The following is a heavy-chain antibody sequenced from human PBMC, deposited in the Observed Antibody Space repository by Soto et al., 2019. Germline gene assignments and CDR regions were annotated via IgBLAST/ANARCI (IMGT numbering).Heavy chain of an antibody. V-gene: IGHV3-23*01. CDR2: ISGSGGGT. CDR3: AKAWMDNAPKRYFDH. D-gene: IGHD5-12*01. J-gene: IGHJ4*02. CDR1: GFPFSIYA. Sequence: PGGSLRLSCAASGFPFSIYAMSLVRQSPGKGLEWVSAISGSGGGTYCADSVKGRFTISRDNSKNTLYLQMNSLRAEDTAVYSCAKAWMDNAPKRYFDHWGQGNLVTVSS.